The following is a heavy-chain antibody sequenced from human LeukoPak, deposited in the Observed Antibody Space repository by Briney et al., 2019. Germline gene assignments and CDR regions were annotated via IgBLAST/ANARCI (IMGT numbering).Heavy chain of an antibody. V-gene: IGHV3-23*01. CDR2: ISGSDDFT. Sequence: GGSLRLSCAASGLTFSSYAMSWVRQAPGKGLEWVSTISGSDDFTYYADSVKGRFTISRDNSRNTLSLQISSLRAEDTALYYCTRGVYCSGGSCSLDYWGQGTLVTVSS. CDR3: TRGVYCSGGSCSLDY. J-gene: IGHJ4*02. D-gene: IGHD2-15*01. CDR1: GLTFSSYA.